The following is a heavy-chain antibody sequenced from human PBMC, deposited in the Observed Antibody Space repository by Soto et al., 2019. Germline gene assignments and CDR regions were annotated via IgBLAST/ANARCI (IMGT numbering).Heavy chain of an antibody. Sequence: EVQLVESGGGLVQPGGSLRLSCAASGFTFSNYWMHWVRQAPGKGLVWVSRLNSDGSSPYYADSVKGRFTISRDNAKNTLYLQMNSLGAEDTGVYYCASQLDLPGNIHFWGQGTLVTVSS. CDR2: LNSDGSSP. V-gene: IGHV3-74*01. J-gene: IGHJ4*02. CDR1: GFTFSNYW. CDR3: ASQLDLPGNIHF. D-gene: IGHD1-1*01.